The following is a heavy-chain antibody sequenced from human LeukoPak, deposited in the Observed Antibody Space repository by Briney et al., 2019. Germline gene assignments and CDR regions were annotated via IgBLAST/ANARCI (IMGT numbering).Heavy chain of an antibody. V-gene: IGHV3-53*01. J-gene: IGHJ4*02. CDR3: ARRAGAYSHPYDY. CDR1: GLTVSSNS. D-gene: IGHD4/OR15-4a*01. CDR2: IYSGGST. Sequence: PGGSLRLSCAASGLTVSSNSMSWVRQAPGKGLEWVSFIYSGGSTYYADSVKGRFTISRDNYKNTLYLQMNSLRADDTAVYYCARRAGAYSHPYDYWGQGTLVTVSS.